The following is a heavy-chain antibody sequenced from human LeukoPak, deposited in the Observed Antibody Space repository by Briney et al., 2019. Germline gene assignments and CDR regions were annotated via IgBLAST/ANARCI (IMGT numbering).Heavy chain of an antibody. Sequence: PGGSLRLSCAASGFTFSGHWMSWVRQAPGKGLEWVSAISGSGGSTYYADSVKGRFTISRDNSKNTLYLQMNSLRAEDTAVYYCAKGAGGYSGYGTLDYWGQGTLVTVSS. CDR3: AKGAGGYSGYGTLDY. V-gene: IGHV3-23*01. CDR2: ISGSGGST. J-gene: IGHJ4*02. CDR1: GFTFSGHW. D-gene: IGHD5-12*01.